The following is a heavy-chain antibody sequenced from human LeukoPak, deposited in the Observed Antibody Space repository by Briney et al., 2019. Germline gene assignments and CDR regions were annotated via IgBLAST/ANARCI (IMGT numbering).Heavy chain of an antibody. D-gene: IGHD2-2*01. CDR2: INPNSGDT. J-gene: IGHJ3*02. V-gene: IGHV1-2*02. CDR3: VVYCSSTSCPYDAFDI. Sequence: ASVKVSCKASGYTFIDSYIYWVRQAPGQGLEWMGWINPNSGDTRSAQKFHDRVTLTGDTSIITAYMELTSLRSDDTAVYYCVVYCSSTSCPYDAFDIWGQGTMVTVSS. CDR1: GYTFIDSY.